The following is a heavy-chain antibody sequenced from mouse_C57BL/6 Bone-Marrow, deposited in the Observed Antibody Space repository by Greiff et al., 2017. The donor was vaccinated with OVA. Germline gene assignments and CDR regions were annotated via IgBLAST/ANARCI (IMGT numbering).Heavy chain of an antibody. V-gene: IGHV5-16*01. Sequence: EVKLVESEGGLVQPGSSMKLSCTASGFTFSDYYMAWVRQVPEKGLEWVANINYDGSSTYYLDSLKSRFIISRDNAKNILYLQMNSLKSEDTATYYCARVFFLGGRTEYFDYWGQGTTLTVSS. CDR1: GFTFSDYY. J-gene: IGHJ2*01. CDR2: INYDGSST. CDR3: ARVFFLGGRTEYFDY.